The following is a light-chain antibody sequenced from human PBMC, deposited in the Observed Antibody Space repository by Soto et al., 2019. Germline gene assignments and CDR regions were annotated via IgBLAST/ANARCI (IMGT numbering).Light chain of an antibody. CDR1: QSISSW. V-gene: IGKV1-5*03. Sequence: DIQMTQSPSTLSASVGDRVTITCRASQSISSWLAWYQQRPGKAPKLLIYKASSLESGVPSRFSGSGSGTEFSLSISTLQPDTPATYYFQEYDLGWTFGQGTKVEI. J-gene: IGKJ1*01. CDR3: QEYDLGWT. CDR2: KAS.